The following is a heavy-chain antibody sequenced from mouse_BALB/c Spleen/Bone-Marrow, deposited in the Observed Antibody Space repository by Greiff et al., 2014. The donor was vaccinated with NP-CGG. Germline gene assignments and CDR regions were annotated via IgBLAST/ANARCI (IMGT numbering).Heavy chain of an antibody. CDR2: INPSNGGT. CDR1: GYTFTSYY. V-gene: IGHV1S81*02. J-gene: IGHJ1*01. Sequence: QVQLQQSGAELVKPGASVKLSCKASGYTFTSYYMYWVKQRPGQGLEWIGEINPSNGGTNFNEKFKSKAILTVDKSSSTAYMQLSSLTSEDSAVYYCTRSYYGNYFDVWGAGTTVTVPS. CDR3: TRSYYGNYFDV. D-gene: IGHD2-1*01.